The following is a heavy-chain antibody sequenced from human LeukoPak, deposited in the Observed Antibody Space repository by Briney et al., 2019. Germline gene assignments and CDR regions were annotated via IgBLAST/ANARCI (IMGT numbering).Heavy chain of an antibody. CDR2: IYYSGST. D-gene: IGHD6-13*01. CDR3: AREGIAAAGSFDY. J-gene: IGHJ4*02. V-gene: IGHV4-59*01. Sequence: SETLSLTCTVSGGSISSYYWSWIRQPPGKGLEGIGYIYYSGSTNYNPSLKSRVTISVDTSKNQFSLKLSSVTAADTAVYYCAREGIAAAGSFDYWGQGTLVTVSS. CDR1: GGSISSYY.